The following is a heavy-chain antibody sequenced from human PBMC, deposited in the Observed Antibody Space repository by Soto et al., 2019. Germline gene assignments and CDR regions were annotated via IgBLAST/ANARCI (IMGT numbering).Heavy chain of an antibody. CDR2: ISSSGSTI. V-gene: IGHV3-11*01. Sequence: GGSLRLSCAASGFTFSDYYMSWIRQAPGKGLEWVSYISSSGSTIYYADSVKGRFTISRDNAKNSLYLQMNSLRAEDTAVYYCARERALLHLGELSLYRAFDIWGQGTMVTVSS. CDR3: ARERALLHLGELSLYRAFDI. D-gene: IGHD3-16*02. J-gene: IGHJ3*02. CDR1: GFTFSDYY.